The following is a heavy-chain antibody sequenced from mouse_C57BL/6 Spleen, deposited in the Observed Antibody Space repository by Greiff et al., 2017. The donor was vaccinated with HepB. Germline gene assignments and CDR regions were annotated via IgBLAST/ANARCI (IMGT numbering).Heavy chain of an antibody. Sequence: EVQLQQSGPELVKPGASVKISCKASGYTFTDYYMNRVKQSHGKSLEWIGDINPNNGGTSYNQKFKGKATLTVDKSSSTAYMELRSLTSEDSAVYYCARLGTTVVVPFDYWGQGTTLTVSS. CDR2: INPNNGGT. V-gene: IGHV1-26*01. J-gene: IGHJ2*01. CDR1: GYTFTDYY. CDR3: ARLGTTVVVPFDY. D-gene: IGHD1-1*01.